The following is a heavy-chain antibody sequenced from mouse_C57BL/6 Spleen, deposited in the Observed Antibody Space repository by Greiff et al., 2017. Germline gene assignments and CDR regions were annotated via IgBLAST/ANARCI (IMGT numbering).Heavy chain of an antibody. D-gene: IGHD2-3*01. Sequence: EVKLMESGGGLVQPGGSLSLSCAASGFTFTDYYMSWVRQPPGKALEWLGFIRNKANGYTTEYSASVKGRFTISRDNSQSILYLQMNALRAEDSATYYCARLKDPYDPWYFDVWGTGTTVTVAS. J-gene: IGHJ1*03. CDR1: GFTFTDYY. V-gene: IGHV7-3*01. CDR3: ARLKDPYDPWYFDV. CDR2: IRNKANGYTT.